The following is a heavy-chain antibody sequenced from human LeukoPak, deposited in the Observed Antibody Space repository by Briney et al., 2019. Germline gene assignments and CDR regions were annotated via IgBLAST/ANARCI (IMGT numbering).Heavy chain of an antibody. CDR2: ISSSSSYI. D-gene: IGHD6-6*01. J-gene: IGHJ3*02. Sequence: GGSLRLSCAASGFTLSSYSMNWVRQAPGKGLEWVSSISSSSSYIYYADSVKGRFTISRDNAKNSLYLQMNSLRAEDTAVYYCARGKSSRHALDIWGQGTMVTVSS. V-gene: IGHV3-21*01. CDR3: ARGKSSRHALDI. CDR1: GFTLSSYS.